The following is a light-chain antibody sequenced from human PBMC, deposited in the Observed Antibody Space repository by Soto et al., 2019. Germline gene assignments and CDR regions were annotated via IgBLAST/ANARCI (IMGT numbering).Light chain of an antibody. CDR1: QSVSSY. J-gene: IGKJ2*01. Sequence: EIVLTQSPGTLSLSPGERATLSCRASQSVSSYLAWYQQKPGQAPRLLIYGASNRATGISDRFSGGVSGTDFTLTISRLEPEDFAVYFCQHYGNSLPYTFGQGTKLEI. CDR3: QHYGNSLPYT. V-gene: IGKV3-20*01. CDR2: GAS.